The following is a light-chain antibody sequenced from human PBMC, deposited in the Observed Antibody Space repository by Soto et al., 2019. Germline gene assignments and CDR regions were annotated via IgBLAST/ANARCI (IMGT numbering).Light chain of an antibody. CDR1: QSVSRN. Sequence: EVVLTQSPATLSVSPGDRATLSCRASQSVSRNLAWYQQKPGQAPRLLIYGASTRATGVPARFSGSGSATEFTLSISSLQSEDVAVYYCQQRSNWPPLTFGGGTKVEIK. V-gene: IGKV3-15*01. CDR3: QQRSNWPPLT. CDR2: GAS. J-gene: IGKJ4*01.